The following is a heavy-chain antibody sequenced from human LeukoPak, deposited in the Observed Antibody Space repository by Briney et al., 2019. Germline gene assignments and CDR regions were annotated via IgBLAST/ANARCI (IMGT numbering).Heavy chain of an antibody. D-gene: IGHD1-26*01. CDR2: INPNSGGT. Sequence: ASVKVSCKASGDTFTGYYMHWVRQAPGQGLEWMGWINPNSGGTNYAQKFQGRVTMTRDTSISTAYMELSRLRSDDTAVYYCASLWEPNHAFDIWGQGTMVTVSS. CDR3: ASLWEPNHAFDI. J-gene: IGHJ3*02. CDR1: GDTFTGYY. V-gene: IGHV1-2*02.